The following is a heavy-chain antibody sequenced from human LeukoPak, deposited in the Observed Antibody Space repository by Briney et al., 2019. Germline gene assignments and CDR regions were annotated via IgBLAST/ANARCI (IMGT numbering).Heavy chain of an antibody. CDR1: GGSINSYY. Sequence: KPSETLSLTCSVSGGSINSYYWSWIRQPPGKGLEWIGYIHYSGSTNYNPSLKSRVTISVDTSKNQFSLKLSSVTAADTAVYYCARGQIVVVPAATVYDYWGQGTLVTVSS. J-gene: IGHJ4*02. D-gene: IGHD2-2*01. CDR3: ARGQIVVVPAATVYDY. CDR2: IHYSGST. V-gene: IGHV4-59*08.